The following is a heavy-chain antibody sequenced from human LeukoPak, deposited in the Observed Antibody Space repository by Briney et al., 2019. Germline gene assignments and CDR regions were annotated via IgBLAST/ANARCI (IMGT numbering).Heavy chain of an antibody. CDR1: GFTFSTYN. V-gene: IGHV3-21*01. D-gene: IGHD3-22*01. CDR3: ARVGYYDSSGYL. Sequence: KTGGSLRLSCAASGFTFSTYNMNWVRQAPGKGLEWVSSISGSSFYIYYAESVKGRFTISRDNAKNSLYLQMNNVGAEDTAVYYCARVGYYDSSGYLWGQGTLVTVSS. J-gene: IGHJ4*02. CDR2: ISGSSFYI.